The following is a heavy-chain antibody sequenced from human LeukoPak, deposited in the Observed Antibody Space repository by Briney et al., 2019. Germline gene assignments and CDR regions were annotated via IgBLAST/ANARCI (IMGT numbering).Heavy chain of an antibody. J-gene: IGHJ4*02. D-gene: IGHD4-17*01. Sequence: SETLSLTCAVYGGSFSGYYWSWIRQPPGKGLEWIGEINHSGSTNYNPSLKSRVTISVDTSKNQFSLKLSSVTAADTAVYYCARGYDDYGWNFDYWGQGTLATVSS. CDR3: ARGYDDYGWNFDY. CDR2: INHSGST. CDR1: GGSFSGYY. V-gene: IGHV4-34*01.